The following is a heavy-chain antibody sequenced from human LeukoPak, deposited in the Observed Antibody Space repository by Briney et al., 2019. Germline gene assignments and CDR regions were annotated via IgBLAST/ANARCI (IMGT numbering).Heavy chain of an antibody. Sequence: ASVKVSCKVSGYTLTELSMHWVRQAPGKGLEWMGGFDPEDGETIYAQKFQGRVTMTRDTSTSTVYMELSSLRSEDTAVYYCARGHDFWSARAFDYWGQGTLVTVSS. V-gene: IGHV1-24*01. J-gene: IGHJ4*02. D-gene: IGHD3-3*01. CDR3: ARGHDFWSARAFDY. CDR1: GYTLTELS. CDR2: FDPEDGET.